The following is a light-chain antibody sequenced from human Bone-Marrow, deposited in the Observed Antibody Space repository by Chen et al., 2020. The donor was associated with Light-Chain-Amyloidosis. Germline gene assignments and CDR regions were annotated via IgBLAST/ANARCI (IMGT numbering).Light chain of an antibody. V-gene: IGLV2-14*01. Sequence: QSALTQPASVSGSPGQSITISCTGTSGDVGTYNNVSWYQQHPGKAPKVMIYAVSNRPSGVSTRFSGSKSGNTASLTISVLQAEDEADYYCSSFTSSRSYVFGPGTKVTVL. CDR2: AVS. J-gene: IGLJ1*01. CDR3: SSFTSSRSYV. CDR1: SGDVGTYNN.